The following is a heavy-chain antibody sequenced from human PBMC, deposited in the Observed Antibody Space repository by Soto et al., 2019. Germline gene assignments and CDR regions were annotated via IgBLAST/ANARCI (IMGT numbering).Heavy chain of an antibody. Sequence: SETLSLTCTVSGGSISSSSYYWGWIRQPPGKGLEWIGSIYYSGRTYYNTSLKSRVTISVDTSKNQFSLKLSAVTATDTAVYYCARHAYDFWSGPPPNYYYYDYIDVGGKGTTVTVSS. D-gene: IGHD3-3*01. V-gene: IGHV4-39*01. J-gene: IGHJ6*03. CDR2: IYYSGRT. CDR1: GGSISSSSYY. CDR3: ARHAYDFWSGPPPNYYYYDYIDV.